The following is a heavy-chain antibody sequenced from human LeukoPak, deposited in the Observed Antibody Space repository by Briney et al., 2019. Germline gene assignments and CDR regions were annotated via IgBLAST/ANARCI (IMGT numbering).Heavy chain of an antibody. CDR2: ISGSGGST. D-gene: IGHD2-2*01. Sequence: QAPEKKLEWVSAISGSGGSTYYADSVKGRFTISRDNSKNTLYLQMNSLRAEDTAVYYCAKDRGYCSSTSCWFYNWFDPWGQGTLVTVSS. J-gene: IGHJ5*02. CDR3: AKDRGYCSSTSCWFYNWFDP. V-gene: IGHV3-23*01.